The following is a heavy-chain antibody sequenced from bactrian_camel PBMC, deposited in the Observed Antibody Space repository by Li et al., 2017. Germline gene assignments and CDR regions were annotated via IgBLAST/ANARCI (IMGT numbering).Heavy chain of an antibody. CDR2: FDIGERTI. J-gene: IGHJ6*01. D-gene: IGHD1*01. V-gene: IGHV3S1*01. CDR3: AAVYAPCGGRLTEPEFGF. CDR1: KFTYEPNC. Sequence: QVQLVESGGGSVQAGGSLRLSCTVSKFTYEPNCMAWFRQIPGNAREGLATFDIGERTIRYADSVKGRFTISRDAAEKTVFLQMNSLGLVDTAMYYCAAVYAPCGGRLTEPEFGFWGQGTQVTVS.